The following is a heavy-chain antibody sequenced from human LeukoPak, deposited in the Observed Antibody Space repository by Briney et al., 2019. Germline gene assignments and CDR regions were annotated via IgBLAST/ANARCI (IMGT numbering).Heavy chain of an antibody. CDR1: GGSISSSSSY. V-gene: IGHV4-39*01. CDR3: ARHLDTSSWTYYYYYMDV. J-gene: IGHJ6*03. Sequence: SETLSLTCTVSGGSISSSSSYWGWIRQPPGKGLEWIGSIYYSGSTYYHPSLKSRVTISVDTSKNQFSLKLGSVTAADTAVYYCARHLDTSSWTYYYYYMDVWGKGSTVTVSS. CDR2: IYYSGST. D-gene: IGHD6-13*01.